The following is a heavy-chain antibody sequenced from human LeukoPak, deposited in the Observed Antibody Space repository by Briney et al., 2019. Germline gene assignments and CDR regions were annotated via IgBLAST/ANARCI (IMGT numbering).Heavy chain of an antibody. CDR2: INPNSGGT. D-gene: IGHD4-11*01. CDR3: ARDLTVTNSGDY. V-gene: IGHV1-2*02. Sequence: ASVKVSCKASGGTFSSYAISWVRRAPGQGLEWMGWINPNSGGTNYAQKFQGRVTMTRDTSISTAYMELSSLRSEDTAVYYCARDLTVTNSGDYWGQGTLVTVSS. CDR1: GGTFSSYA. J-gene: IGHJ4*02.